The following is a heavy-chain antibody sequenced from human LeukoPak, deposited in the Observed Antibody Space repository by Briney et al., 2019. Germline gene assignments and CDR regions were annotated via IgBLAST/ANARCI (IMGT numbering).Heavy chain of an antibody. V-gene: IGHV3-23*01. CDR2: ISDGVSTT. CDR3: AKDHGFYNNGWNPLFDY. Sequence: GGSLRLSCAASGFTFSTFAMSWVRQAPGKGLEWVSTISDGVSTTYYADSVKGRFTISRDTSQNTLYLQMNSLRAEDTATYYCAKDHGFYNNGWNPLFDYWGRGTLVTVSS. CDR1: GFTFSTFA. J-gene: IGHJ4*02. D-gene: IGHD6-19*01.